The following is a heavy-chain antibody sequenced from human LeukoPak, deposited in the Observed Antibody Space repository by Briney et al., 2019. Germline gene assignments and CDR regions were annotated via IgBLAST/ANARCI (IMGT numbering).Heavy chain of an antibody. Sequence: GGSLRLSCAASGFTFSSYSMNWVRQAPGKGLEWVSSISSSSSYIYYADSVKGRFTISRDNAKNSLYLQMNSLRAEDTAVYYCARDPDRDRGRVGEAFDIWGQGTMVTVSS. J-gene: IGHJ3*02. V-gene: IGHV3-21*01. D-gene: IGHD1-26*01. CDR3: ARDPDRDRGRVGEAFDI. CDR2: ISSSSSYI. CDR1: GFTFSSYS.